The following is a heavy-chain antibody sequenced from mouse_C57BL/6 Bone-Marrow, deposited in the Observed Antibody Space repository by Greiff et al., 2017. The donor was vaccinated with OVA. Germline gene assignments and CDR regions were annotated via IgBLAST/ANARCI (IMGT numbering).Heavy chain of an antibody. D-gene: IGHD2-2*01. Sequence: DVKLVESGGGLVKPGGSLKLSCAASGFTFSDYGMHWVRQAPEKGLEWVAYISSGGSTIYYAETVKGRSTISRDNAKNTLFLQMTSLRSEDTAMYYCARSGYDEGYAMDYWGQGTSVTVSS. CDR1: GFTFSDYG. CDR3: ARSGYDEGYAMDY. V-gene: IGHV5-17*01. CDR2: ISSGGSTI. J-gene: IGHJ4*01.